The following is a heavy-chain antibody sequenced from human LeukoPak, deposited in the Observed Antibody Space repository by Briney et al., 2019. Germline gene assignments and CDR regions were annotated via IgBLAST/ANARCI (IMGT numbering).Heavy chain of an antibody. V-gene: IGHV3-30*18. CDR3: AKGISYYYYYGMDV. CDR1: GFTFSSHG. J-gene: IGHJ6*02. Sequence: GSSLRLSCAASGFTFSSHGMHWVRQAPGEGLEWVAVISYDGSNKYYADSVKGRFTISRDNSKNTLYLQMNSLRAEDRAVYYCAKGISYYYYYGMDVWGQGTTVTVSS. D-gene: IGHD2-2*01. CDR2: ISYDGSNK.